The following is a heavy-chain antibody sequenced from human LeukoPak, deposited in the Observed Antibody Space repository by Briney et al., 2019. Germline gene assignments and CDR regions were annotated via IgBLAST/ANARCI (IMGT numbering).Heavy chain of an antibody. CDR1: GGPINNYY. CDR3: ARDPFPIYARSYFDY. J-gene: IGHJ4*02. CDR2: IYTAGST. Sequence: SETLSLTCTVSGGPINNYYWTWIRQPAGKGLEWIGRIYTAGSTYYNPSLKSRVTMSVQTSKNQFSLKLSYVTAADTAVYYCARDPFPIYARSYFDYWGQGTLVTVSS. D-gene: IGHD3-16*01. V-gene: IGHV4-4*07.